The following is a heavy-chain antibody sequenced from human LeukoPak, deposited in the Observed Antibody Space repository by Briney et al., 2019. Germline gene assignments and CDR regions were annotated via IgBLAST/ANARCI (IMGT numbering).Heavy chain of an antibody. J-gene: IGHJ4*02. Sequence: GGSLRLSCAASGFTFSSYSMNWVRQAPGKGLEWVSSISSSSSYIYYADSVKGRFTISRDNAKNSLYLQMNSLRAEDTALYYCAKDFDYGDYYFDYWGQGTLVTVCS. CDR3: AKDFDYGDYYFDY. V-gene: IGHV3-21*04. D-gene: IGHD4-17*01. CDR1: GFTFSSYS. CDR2: ISSSSSYI.